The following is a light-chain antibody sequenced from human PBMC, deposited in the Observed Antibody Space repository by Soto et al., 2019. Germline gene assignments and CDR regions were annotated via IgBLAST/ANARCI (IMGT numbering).Light chain of an antibody. J-gene: IGLJ3*02. CDR1: NSDVGSYDY. CDR3: CSYTTSSTWV. CDR2: DVT. Sequence: QSVLTQPASVSGSPGQSITISCTGTNSDVGSYDYVSWYQQHPGKVPKLIIYDVTNRPSGVSYRFSGSKSGNTASLTISGLQAEDEADYYCCSYTTSSTWVFGGGTKVTVL. V-gene: IGLV2-14*01.